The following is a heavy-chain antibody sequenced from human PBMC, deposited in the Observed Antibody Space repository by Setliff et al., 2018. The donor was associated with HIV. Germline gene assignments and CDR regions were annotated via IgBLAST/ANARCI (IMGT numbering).Heavy chain of an antibody. CDR1: GYTFISYG. J-gene: IGHJ3*02. Sequence: ASVKVSCKTSGYTFISYGISWVRQAPGQGLEWMGWINTYNGNTNYAQKFQDRVTMTTDISTTTAYMELRNLRSDDTAVYYCARRLIGLSGRDDAFDIWGQGTTVTVSS. D-gene: IGHD3-16*01. CDR3: ARRLIGLSGRDDAFDI. V-gene: IGHV1-18*01. CDR2: INTYNGNT.